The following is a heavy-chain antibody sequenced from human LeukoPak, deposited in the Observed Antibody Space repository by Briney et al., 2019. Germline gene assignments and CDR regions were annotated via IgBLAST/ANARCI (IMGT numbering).Heavy chain of an antibody. CDR1: GYPFSSYG. CDR2: INPSTGGT. CDR3: ARPPYSGSYSSGLAVY. V-gene: IGHV1-2*02. Sequence: ASVKVSCKASGYPFSSYGITWVRQAPGQGLEWMGWINPSTGGTSYAQKFQGRVTMTRDTSISTAYMELSRLKSDDTAVYYCARPPYSGSYSSGLAVYWGQGTLVTVSS. J-gene: IGHJ4*02. D-gene: IGHD1-26*01.